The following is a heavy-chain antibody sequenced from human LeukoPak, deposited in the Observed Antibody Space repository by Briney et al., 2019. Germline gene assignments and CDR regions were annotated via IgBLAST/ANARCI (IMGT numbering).Heavy chain of an antibody. CDR1: GFTFSSYY. J-gene: IGHJ4*02. D-gene: IGHD2-2*01. CDR2: IKQDGSEE. Sequence: GGSLRLSCAASGFTFSSYYMSWVRQAPGKGPEWVANIKQDGSEEYYVDFVKGRFTISRDNAKNSLYLQMNSLRAENTAVYYCGRDGVSAAMDYWGQGTLVTVSS. V-gene: IGHV3-7*01. CDR3: GRDGVSAAMDY.